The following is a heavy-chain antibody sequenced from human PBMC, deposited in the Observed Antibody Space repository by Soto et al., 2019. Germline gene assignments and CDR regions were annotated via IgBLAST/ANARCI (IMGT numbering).Heavy chain of an antibody. D-gene: IGHD3-10*01. CDR3: AYYYGSGRYMDV. CDR1: GYTFTSYC. V-gene: IGHV1-18*01. CDR2: ISAYNGNT. Sequence: ASVKVSCKASGYTFTSYCISWVRQAPGQGLEWMGWISAYNGNTNYAQKFQGRVTITADKSTSTAYMELSSLRSEDTAVYYCAYYYGSGRYMDVWGKGTTVTVAS. J-gene: IGHJ6*03.